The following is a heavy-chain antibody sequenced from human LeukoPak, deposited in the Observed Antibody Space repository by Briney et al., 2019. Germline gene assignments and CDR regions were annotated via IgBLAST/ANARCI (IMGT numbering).Heavy chain of an antibody. D-gene: IGHD1-26*01. J-gene: IGHJ6*03. CDR2: IKSKPNSYAT. Sequence: GGSLRLSCAASGFSFSGSALHWVRQASGKGLEWVGRIKSKPNSYATAYAASVKGRFTISRDDSKNTAYLHMSSLKTEDTAVYYCSRPGIVGASTAYMDVWGKGTTVTVSS. V-gene: IGHV3-73*01. CDR1: GFSFSGSA. CDR3: SRPGIVGASTAYMDV.